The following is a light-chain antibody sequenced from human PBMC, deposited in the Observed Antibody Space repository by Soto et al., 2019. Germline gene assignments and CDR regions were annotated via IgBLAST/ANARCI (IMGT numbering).Light chain of an antibody. Sequence: DIQMTQSPSTLSASVGDRVTITCRASQYISSWLAWYQQKPGKAPKLLIYKASSFESGVPSRFSGSGSETEVTLTNSSLQPDDFATYCCQQDNRQRTFGQGTKVEIK. J-gene: IGKJ1*01. CDR2: KAS. CDR3: QQDNRQRT. V-gene: IGKV1-5*03. CDR1: QYISSW.